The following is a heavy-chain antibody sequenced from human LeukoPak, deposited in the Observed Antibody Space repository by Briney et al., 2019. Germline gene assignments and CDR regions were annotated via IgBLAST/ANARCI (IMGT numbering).Heavy chain of an antibody. CDR2: IYYSGNT. CDR1: GGSISSYY. D-gene: IGHD3-16*01. CDR3: ARRGSGASIDYYFDL. Sequence: SETLSLTCTVSGGSISSYYWSWIRQPPGKGLEYIGYIYYSGNTNSNPSLNRRVTISVDTSKNQFSLKLSSVTAADTAVYYCARRGSGASIDYYFDLWGRGTLVTVSS. J-gene: IGHJ2*01. V-gene: IGHV4-59*08.